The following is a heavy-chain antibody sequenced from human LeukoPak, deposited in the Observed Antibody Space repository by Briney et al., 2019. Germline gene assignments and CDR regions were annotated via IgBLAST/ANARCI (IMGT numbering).Heavy chain of an antibody. D-gene: IGHD1-26*01. J-gene: IGHJ4*02. CDR1: GFTFSNSW. CDR2: INTDGTST. CDR3: VRGLVGANDY. Sequence: GGSLRLSCAASGFTFSNSWMHWVRQAPGKGLLWVSRINTDGTSTNYADSVKGRFTISRDNAKDALCLQMNSLRAEDTAVYYCVRGLVGANDYWGPGTLVTVSS. V-gene: IGHV3-74*01.